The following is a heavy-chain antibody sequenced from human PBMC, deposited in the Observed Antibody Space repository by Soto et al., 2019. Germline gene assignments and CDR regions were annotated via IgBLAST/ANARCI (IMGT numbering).Heavy chain of an antibody. CDR3: ARSGHLFDY. Sequence: QVQLQQWGAGLLKPSETLSLTCVVYGGSFSDYYCSWIRQPPGKGLEWIGEINHSGSTNYNPSLTSRITISVDTSKNQFSLKLSSVTAADSAVYYCARSGHLFDYWGQGTLVTVSS. D-gene: IGHD3-10*01. J-gene: IGHJ4*02. V-gene: IGHV4-34*01. CDR2: INHSGST. CDR1: GGSFSDYY.